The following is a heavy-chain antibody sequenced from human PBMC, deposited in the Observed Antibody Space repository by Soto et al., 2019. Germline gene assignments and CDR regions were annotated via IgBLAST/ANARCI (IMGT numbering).Heavy chain of an antibody. D-gene: IGHD3-22*01. CDR3: AKAPGSYDSSGPGGY. Sequence: EVQLLESGGGLVQPGGSLRLSCAASGFTFSSYAMSWVRQAPGKGLEWVSAISGSGGSTYYADSVKGRFTISRDNSKNPLYLQMNSLRAEDTAVYYCAKAPGSYDSSGPGGYWGQGPLVTVSS. J-gene: IGHJ4*02. V-gene: IGHV3-23*01. CDR2: ISGSGGST. CDR1: GFTFSSYA.